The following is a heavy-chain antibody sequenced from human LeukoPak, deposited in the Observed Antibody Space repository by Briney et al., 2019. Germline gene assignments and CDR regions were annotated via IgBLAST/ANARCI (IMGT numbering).Heavy chain of an antibody. CDR1: GYTFTNYY. J-gene: IGHJ4*02. CDR3: ARDFERPDF. CDR2: IIPNGADS. Sequence: ASVKVSCKASGYTFTNYYIHWVRQAPGQGLEWMGIIIPNGADSSYAQKFQGRVTMTRDTSVSTAYMELTRLRSDDTAVYYCARDFERPDFWGQGTLVTVSS. V-gene: IGHV1-2*02.